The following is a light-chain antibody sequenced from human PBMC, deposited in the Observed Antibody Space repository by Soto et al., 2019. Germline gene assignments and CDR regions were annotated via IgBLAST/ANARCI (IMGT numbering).Light chain of an antibody. CDR3: QQYYSTPHT. J-gene: IGKJ2*01. CDR2: WAS. CDR1: QSVLYSSNNKNY. Sequence: DIVMPQSPDSLAVSLGERATINCKSSQSVLYSSNNKNYLAWYQQKPGQPPKLLIYWASTRESGVPDRFSGSGSGTDFTLTISRLQAEDVAVYYCQQYYSTPHTFGQGTKLESK. V-gene: IGKV4-1*01.